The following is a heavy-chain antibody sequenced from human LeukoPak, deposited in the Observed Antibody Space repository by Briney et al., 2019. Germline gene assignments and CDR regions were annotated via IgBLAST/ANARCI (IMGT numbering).Heavy chain of an antibody. V-gene: IGHV1-46*01. CDR1: GYTFTNYY. D-gene: IGHD3-22*01. J-gene: IGHJ4*02. Sequence: ASVKVSCKASGYTFTNYYMHWVRQAPGQGLEWMGRINPSGGSANCAQKFQGRVTMTRDTSTSTVYMELSSLRSEDTAVCYCARERRYDSSGYYYYYFDYWGQGTLVTVSS. CDR2: INPSGGSA. CDR3: ARERRYDSSGYYYYYFDY.